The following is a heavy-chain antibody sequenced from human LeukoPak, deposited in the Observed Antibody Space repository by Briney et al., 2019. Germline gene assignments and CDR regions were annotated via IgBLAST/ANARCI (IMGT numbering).Heavy chain of an antibody. CDR3: ARVGYDILTGQLDD. J-gene: IGHJ4*02. CDR1: GFTFSSYG. Sequence: GGSLRLSCAASGFTFSSYGMNWVRQAPGKGLEWVSSISSSTSYIYYADSVKGRFTISRDNAKNSLYLQMNSLRAEDTAMYYCARVGYDILTGQLDDWGQGTLVTVSS. CDR2: ISSSTSYI. D-gene: IGHD3-9*01. V-gene: IGHV3-21*01.